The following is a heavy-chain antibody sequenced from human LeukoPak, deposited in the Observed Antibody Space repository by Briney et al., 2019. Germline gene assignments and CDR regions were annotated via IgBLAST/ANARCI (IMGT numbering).Heavy chain of an antibody. CDR2: ISSNGDST. Sequence: GGSLRLSCAASGFTFSSYAMHWVRQAPGKGPEYVSAISSNGDSTYYANFVKGRFTISRDNSKNTLYLQMASLRGEDTAVYYCARAPREGFSGSYHDYWGQGTLVTVSS. J-gene: IGHJ4*02. CDR1: GFTFSSYA. V-gene: IGHV3-64*01. D-gene: IGHD1-26*01. CDR3: ARAPREGFSGSYHDY.